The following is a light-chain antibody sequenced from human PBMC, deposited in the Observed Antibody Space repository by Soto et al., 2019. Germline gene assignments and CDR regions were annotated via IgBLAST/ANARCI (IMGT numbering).Light chain of an antibody. J-gene: IGLJ3*02. V-gene: IGLV1-47*01. CDR2: RDN. CDR1: SSNIASNY. Sequence: QSVLTQPPSASGTPGQRVTISCSGSSSNIASNYESWYQRLPGTAPKLLIYRDNQRPSGVPGRFSASKSVTSASLAISGLRSEDEADYYCAAWDDSLSGPGVFGGGTKLTVL. CDR3: AAWDDSLSGPGV.